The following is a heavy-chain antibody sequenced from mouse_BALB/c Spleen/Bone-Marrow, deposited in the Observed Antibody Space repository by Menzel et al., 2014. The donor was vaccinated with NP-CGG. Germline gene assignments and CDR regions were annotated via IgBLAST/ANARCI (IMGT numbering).Heavy chain of an antibody. CDR1: GFAFSSYD. CDR2: ISSGGSYT. Sequence: EVMLVESGGGLVKPGGSLKLSCAASGFAFSSYDMSWVRQTPEKRLEWVATISSGGSYTYYPDSVKGRFTISRDNARNTLYLRMSSLRSEDTALYYCVRRVQLDYWGQGTTLTVSS. CDR3: VRRVQLDY. V-gene: IGHV5-9*02. J-gene: IGHJ2*01.